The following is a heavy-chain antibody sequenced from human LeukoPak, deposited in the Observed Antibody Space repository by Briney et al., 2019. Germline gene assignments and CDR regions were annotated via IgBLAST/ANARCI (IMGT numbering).Heavy chain of an antibody. D-gene: IGHD1-26*01. V-gene: IGHV1-2*02. J-gene: IGHJ4*02. CDR3: ARAVRFGWELLGGTFDY. CDR1: GYTFTGYY. Sequence: ASVKVSCKASGYTFTGYYMHWVRQAPGQGLEWMGWINPNSGGTNYAQKFQGRVTMTRDTSISTAYMELSRLRSDDTAVYYCARAVRFGWELLGGTFDYWGQGTLVTVSS. CDR2: INPNSGGT.